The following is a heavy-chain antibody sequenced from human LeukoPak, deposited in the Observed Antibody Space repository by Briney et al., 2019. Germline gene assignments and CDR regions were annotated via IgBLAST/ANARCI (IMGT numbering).Heavy chain of an antibody. J-gene: IGHJ4*02. CDR2: IRSKAYGGTT. V-gene: IGHV3-49*04. D-gene: IGHD3-10*01. Sequence: PGGSLRLSCTASGFTFGDYAMSWVRQAPGKGLEWVGFIRSKAYGGTTEYAASVKGRFTISRDDSKSIAYLQMNSLKTEDTAVYYCTPAYGSGSQARNFDYWGQGTLVTVSS. CDR3: TPAYGSGSQARNFDY. CDR1: GFTFGDYA.